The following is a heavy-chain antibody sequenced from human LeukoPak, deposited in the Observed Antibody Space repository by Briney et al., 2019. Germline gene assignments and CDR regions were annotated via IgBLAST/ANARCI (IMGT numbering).Heavy chain of an antibody. V-gene: IGHV3-48*03. J-gene: IGHJ4*02. Sequence: GGSLRLSCAASGFTFSSYEMNWVRQAPGKGLEGVSYISSSGSTIYYADSVKGRFTISRDNAKNSLYLQMNSLRAEDTAVYYCARDPGSGSFDCWGQGTLVTVSS. CDR1: GFTFSSYE. CDR3: ARDPGSGSFDC. CDR2: ISSSGSTI. D-gene: IGHD3-10*01.